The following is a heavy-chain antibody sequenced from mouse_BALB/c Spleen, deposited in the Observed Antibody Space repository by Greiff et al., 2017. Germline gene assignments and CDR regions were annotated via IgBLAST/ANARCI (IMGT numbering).Heavy chain of an antibody. Sequence: EVQLVESGGGLVKPGGSLKLSCAASGFTFSSYAMSWVRQSPEMRLEWVAEISSGGSYTYYPDTVTGRFTISRDNAKNTLYLEMSSLRSEDTAMYYCARDLRRYFDVWGAGTTVTVSS. V-gene: IGHV5-9-4*01. J-gene: IGHJ1*01. CDR2: ISSGGSYT. CDR3: ARDLRRYFDV. D-gene: IGHD1-1*01. CDR1: GFTFSSYA.